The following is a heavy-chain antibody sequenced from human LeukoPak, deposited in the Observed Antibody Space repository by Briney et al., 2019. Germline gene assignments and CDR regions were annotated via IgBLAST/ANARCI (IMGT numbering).Heavy chain of an antibody. J-gene: IGHJ3*02. D-gene: IGHD4-11*01. V-gene: IGHV3-53*01. Sequence: PGGSLRLSCAASGFTVTRTSMTWVRQAPEKGLEWVSIVYSGGSTYHADSLKGRFTVSRDDSKNTVYLQMNNLRAEDTAMYYCARDTVDDSLDIWGQGTMVTVPS. CDR1: GFTVTRTS. CDR3: ARDTVDDSLDI. CDR2: VYSGGST.